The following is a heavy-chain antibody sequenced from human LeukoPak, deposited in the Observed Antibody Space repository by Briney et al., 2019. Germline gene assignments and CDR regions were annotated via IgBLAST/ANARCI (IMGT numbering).Heavy chain of an antibody. V-gene: IGHV1-18*01. CDR2: ISAYNGNT. D-gene: IGHD5-18*01. J-gene: IGHJ4*02. Sequence: GASVKVSCKASGYTFTSYAMHWVRQAPGQRLEWMGWISAYNGNTNYAQKLQGRVTMTTDTSTSTAYMELRSLRSDDTAVYYCARESGNTAMAHWGQGTLVTVSS. CDR3: ARESGNTAMAH. CDR1: GYTFTSYA.